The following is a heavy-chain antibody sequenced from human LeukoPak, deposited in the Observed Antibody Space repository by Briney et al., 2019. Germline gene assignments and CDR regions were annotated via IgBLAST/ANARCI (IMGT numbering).Heavy chain of an antibody. J-gene: IGHJ6*02. CDR2: ISGTGRNT. V-gene: IGHV3-23*01. CDR1: GFTFRSYA. Sequence: PGGSLRLSCAASGFTFRSYAMCWVRQAPGKGLEWVSAISGTGRNTYYADSVKGRFTISRDNSKNTLYLQMNSLRAEDTAVYYCGKARESSSSTSCYRNGMDVWGQGTTVTDSS. CDR3: GKARESSSSTSCYRNGMDV. D-gene: IGHD2-2*02.